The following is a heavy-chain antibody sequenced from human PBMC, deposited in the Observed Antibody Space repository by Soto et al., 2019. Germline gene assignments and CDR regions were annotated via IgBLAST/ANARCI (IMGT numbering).Heavy chain of an antibody. V-gene: IGHV4-39*01. J-gene: IGHJ1*01. CDR3: ARQNHYDSALQYVHH. Sequence: QLQLQESGPGLVKPSETLSLTYTVSGGSISSSGYFWAWIRQPPGKGLEWIGSSYYSGSTYYNPSLKSRVTISVDTSKNQFSLKLSSVTAADTAVYYCARQNHYDSALQYVHHWGQGPLVTVAS. D-gene: IGHD3-22*01. CDR1: GGSISSSGYF. CDR2: SYYSGST.